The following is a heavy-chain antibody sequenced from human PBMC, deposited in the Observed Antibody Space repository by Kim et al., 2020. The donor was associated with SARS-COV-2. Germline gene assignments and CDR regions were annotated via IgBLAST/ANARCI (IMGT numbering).Heavy chain of an antibody. V-gene: IGHV4-59*01. CDR3: ARDRGGATGY. CDR2: IYYSGST. Sequence: SETLSLTCTVSGGSISSYYWSWIRQPPGKGLEWIGYIYYSGSTNYNPSLKSRVTISVDTSKNQFSLKLSSVTAADTAVYYCARDRGGATGYWGQGTLVTV. D-gene: IGHD1-26*01. J-gene: IGHJ4*02. CDR1: GGSISSYY.